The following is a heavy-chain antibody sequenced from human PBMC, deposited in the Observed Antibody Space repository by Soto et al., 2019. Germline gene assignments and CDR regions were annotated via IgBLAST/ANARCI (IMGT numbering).Heavy chain of an antibody. V-gene: IGHV4-34*01. Sequence: PSETLSLTCAVYGGSFSGYYWSWIRQPPGKGLEWIGEINHSGSTNYNPSLKSRVTISVDTSKNQFSLKLSSVTAADTAVYYCARAGPQWELREGDYFDYWGQGTLVTVSS. CDR3: ARAGPQWELREGDYFDY. D-gene: IGHD1-26*01. CDR1: GGSFSGYY. J-gene: IGHJ4*02. CDR2: INHSGST.